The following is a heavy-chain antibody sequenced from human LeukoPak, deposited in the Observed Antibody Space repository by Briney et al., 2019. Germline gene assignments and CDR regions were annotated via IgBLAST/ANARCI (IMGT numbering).Heavy chain of an antibody. Sequence: GGSLRLSCAASGFTFSSYGMPWVRQAPGKGLEWVAFIRYDGSNKYYADSVKGRFTISRDNSKNTLYLQMNSLRGEDTAVYYCAKRYCRDGSCYSGQAFDIWGQGTKVTVSP. D-gene: IGHD2-15*01. CDR2: IRYDGSNK. J-gene: IGHJ3*02. CDR1: GFTFSSYG. CDR3: AKRYCRDGSCYSGQAFDI. V-gene: IGHV3-30*02.